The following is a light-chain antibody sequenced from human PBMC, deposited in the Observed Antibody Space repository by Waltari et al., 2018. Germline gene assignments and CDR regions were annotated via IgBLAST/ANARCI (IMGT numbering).Light chain of an antibody. CDR3: SSFEV. CDR2: EVS. J-gene: IGLJ1*01. V-gene: IGLV2-8*01. Sequence: QSALTQPPSASGSPGQSVTIPCTGTSSDVGGYNYVSWYQQHPGKAPKLMIYEVSKRPSGVPDRFSGSKSGNTASLTVSGLQAEDEADYYCSSFEVFGTGTKVTVL. CDR1: SSDVGGYNY.